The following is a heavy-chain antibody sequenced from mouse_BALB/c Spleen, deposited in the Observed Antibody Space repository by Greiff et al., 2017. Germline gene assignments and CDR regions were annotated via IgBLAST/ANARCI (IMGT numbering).Heavy chain of an antibody. V-gene: IGHV3-5*02. J-gene: IGHJ4*01. CDR2: IYYSGTI. CDR1: GISITTGNYR. D-gene: IGHD1-1*01. CDR3: AREGVVAYYYAMDY. Sequence: VQLQQSGPGLVKPSQTVSLTCTVTGISITTGNYRWSWIRQFPGNKLEWIGYIYYSGTITYNPSLTSRTTITRDTSKNQFFLEMNSLTAEDTATYYCAREGVVAYYYAMDYWGQGTSVTVSS.